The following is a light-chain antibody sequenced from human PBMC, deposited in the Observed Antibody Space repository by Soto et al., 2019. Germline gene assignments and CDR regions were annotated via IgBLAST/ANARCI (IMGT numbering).Light chain of an antibody. CDR2: GPS. CDR1: QSISSN. Sequence: EKVLTQSPATLSVSPGERATLSCRASQSISSNLAWYQQKPGQAPRLLIYGPSTRATGVPARFSGSGSGTEFTLTISSLQSEDFAMYYCQQYTHWPVWSFGQGTKVEIK. V-gene: IGKV3-15*01. CDR3: QQYTHWPVWS. J-gene: IGKJ1*01.